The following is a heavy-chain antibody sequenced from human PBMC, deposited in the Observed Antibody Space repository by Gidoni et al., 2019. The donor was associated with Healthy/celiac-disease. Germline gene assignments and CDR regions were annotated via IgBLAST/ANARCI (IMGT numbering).Heavy chain of an antibody. J-gene: IGHJ6*02. CDR1: GGTFSSYA. Sequence: QVQLVQSGAEVKKPGSSVKVSCKASGGTFSSYAISWVRQAPGQGLEWMGGIIPIFGTANYAQKFQGRVTITADESTSTAYMELSSLRSEDTAVYYCARAGRDSSSSRYYYYGMDVWGQGTTVTVSS. CDR2: IIPIFGTA. V-gene: IGHV1-69*01. CDR3: ARAGRDSSSSRYYYYGMDV. D-gene: IGHD6-6*01.